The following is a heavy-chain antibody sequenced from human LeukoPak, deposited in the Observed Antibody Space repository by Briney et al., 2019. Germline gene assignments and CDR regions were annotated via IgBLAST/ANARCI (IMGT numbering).Heavy chain of an antibody. V-gene: IGHV4-30-4*08. CDR1: GGSISSGDYY. CDR3: ARENKPLSGSYY. D-gene: IGHD1-26*01. J-gene: IGHJ4*02. CDR2: IYYSGST. Sequence: SQTLSLTCTVSGGSISSGDYYWSWIRQPPGKGLEWIGYIYYSGSTYYNPSLKSRVTISVDTSKNQFSLKLSSVTAADTAVYYCARENKPLSGSYYWGQGTLVTVSS.